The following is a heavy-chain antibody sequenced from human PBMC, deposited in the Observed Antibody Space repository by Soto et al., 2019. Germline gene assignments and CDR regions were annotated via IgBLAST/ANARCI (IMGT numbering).Heavy chain of an antibody. J-gene: IGHJ4*02. Sequence: SETLSLTCTVSGGSISSSSYYWGWIRQPPGKGLEWIGSIYYSGSTYYNPSLKSRVTISVDTSKNQFSLKLSSVTAADTAVYYCARQTYGSYSGYFDYWGQGTLVTVSS. CDR1: GGSISSSSYY. CDR2: IYYSGST. D-gene: IGHD1-26*01. V-gene: IGHV4-39*01. CDR3: ARQTYGSYSGYFDY.